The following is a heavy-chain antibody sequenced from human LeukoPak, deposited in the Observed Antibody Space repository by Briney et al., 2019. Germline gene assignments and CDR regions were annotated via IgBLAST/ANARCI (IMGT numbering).Heavy chain of an antibody. CDR3: AKEDQRRGYSYGYGWYFDL. D-gene: IGHD5-18*01. CDR1: GFTFSSYA. CDR2: ISGSGGSA. J-gene: IGHJ2*01. V-gene: IGHV3-23*01. Sequence: PGGSLRLSCAASGFTFSSYAMSWVRQAPGKGLEWVSGISGSGGSAYYADSVKGRFTISRDNSKNTLYLQMNSLRAEDTAVYYCAKEDQRRGYSYGYGWYFDLWGRGTLVTVSS.